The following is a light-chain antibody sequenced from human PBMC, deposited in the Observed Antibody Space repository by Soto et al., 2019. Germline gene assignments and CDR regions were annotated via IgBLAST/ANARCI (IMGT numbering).Light chain of an antibody. CDR3: QQYNKWPLT. J-gene: IGKJ4*01. CDR2: GAS. V-gene: IGKV4-1*01. CDR1: QSLLTNSYNKNF. Sequence: DIVMTQSPDSLALSLCERSTINCKSSQSLLTNSYNKNFLVWYQQKPGQAPRLLIYGASARATGIPARISGNGSGTEFSLTISSLQSEDFAVYYCQQYNKWPLTFGGGTKVDIK.